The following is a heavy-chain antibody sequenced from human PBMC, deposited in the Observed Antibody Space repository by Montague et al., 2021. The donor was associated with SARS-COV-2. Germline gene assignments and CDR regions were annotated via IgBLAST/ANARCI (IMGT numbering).Heavy chain of an antibody. CDR3: TKGGYYRFDAFDI. CDR2: MDSDGGSR. CDR1: GFTFSSYW. D-gene: IGHD3-3*01. Sequence: SLRLSCAASGFTFSSYWMHWVRQAPGKGLVWVSHMDSDGGSRGYADAVRGRFTISRDNAKNTLYLEMSSLRAEDTAVYYCTKGGYYRFDAFDIWGQGTMVTVSS. J-gene: IGHJ3*02. V-gene: IGHV3-74*01.